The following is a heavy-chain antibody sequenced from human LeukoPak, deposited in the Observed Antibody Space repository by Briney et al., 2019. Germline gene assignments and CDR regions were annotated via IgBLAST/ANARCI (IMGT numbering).Heavy chain of an antibody. D-gene: IGHD2-2*03. CDR1: GYTFTSYG. CDR2: LSAYNGNT. J-gene: IGHJ6*03. V-gene: IGHV1-18*01. Sequence: ASVKVSCKASGYTFTSYGISWVRQAPGQGLEWMGWLSAYNGNTNYAQKLQGRVTMTTDTSTSTAYMELRSLRSDDTAVYYCARDGYRLSGYFYYMDVWGKGTTVTVSS. CDR3: ARDGYRLSGYFYYMDV.